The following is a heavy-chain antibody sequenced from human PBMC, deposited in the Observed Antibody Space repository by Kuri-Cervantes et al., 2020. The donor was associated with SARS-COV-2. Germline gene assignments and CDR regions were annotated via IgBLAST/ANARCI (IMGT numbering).Heavy chain of an antibody. Sequence: GESLRLSCAASGFTFSSYGMHWVRQAPGKGLEWVAVISYDGSNKYYADSVKGRFTISRDNSKNTLYLQMNSLRAEDTAVYYCAKCLAGQWLVPGYYYGMDVWGQGTTVTVSS. V-gene: IGHV3-30*18. CDR3: AKCLAGQWLVPGYYYGMDV. J-gene: IGHJ6*02. D-gene: IGHD6-19*01. CDR1: GFTFSSYG. CDR2: ISYDGSNK.